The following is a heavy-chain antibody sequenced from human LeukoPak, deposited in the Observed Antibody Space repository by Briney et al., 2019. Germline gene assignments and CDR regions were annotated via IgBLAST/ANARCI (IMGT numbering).Heavy chain of an antibody. Sequence: GGSLRLSCAASGFTFSSSAMSWVRQAPGKGLEWVSAISGSGGSTYYADSVKGRFTISRDNFKNTLYLQVNSLRAEDTAVYYCAKGHRYYFDYWGQGTLVTVSS. CDR2: ISGSGGST. J-gene: IGHJ4*02. CDR1: GFTFSSSA. V-gene: IGHV3-23*01. CDR3: AKGHRYYFDY.